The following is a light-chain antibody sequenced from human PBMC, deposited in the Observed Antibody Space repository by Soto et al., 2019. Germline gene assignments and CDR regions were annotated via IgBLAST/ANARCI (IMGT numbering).Light chain of an antibody. CDR3: SSYTSSSTLEV. Sequence: QSALTQPASVSGSPGQSITISCTGTSSDVGGYNYVSWYQQHPGKAPKLMIYEVSNRPSGVSNRFSGSKSGNTASLTISGLQAEDEADYDCSSYTSSSTLEVFGGGTELTVL. J-gene: IGLJ3*02. CDR1: SSDVGGYNY. CDR2: EVS. V-gene: IGLV2-14*01.